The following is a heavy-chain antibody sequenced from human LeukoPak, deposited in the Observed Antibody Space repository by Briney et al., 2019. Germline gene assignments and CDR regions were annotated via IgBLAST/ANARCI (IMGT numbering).Heavy chain of an antibody. D-gene: IGHD7-27*01. CDR2: IGSSGGGI. Sequence: GGSLRLSCAASGFPFSTYAMNWVRHPPGKRLEWVSIIGSSGGGIHYADSVKGRFTISRDNSKNALYLQMNSLRVEDTAVYYCAIDPNWGTHSWGQGVLVTVSS. CDR1: GFPFSTYA. CDR3: AIDPNWGTHS. J-gene: IGHJ4*02. V-gene: IGHV3-23*01.